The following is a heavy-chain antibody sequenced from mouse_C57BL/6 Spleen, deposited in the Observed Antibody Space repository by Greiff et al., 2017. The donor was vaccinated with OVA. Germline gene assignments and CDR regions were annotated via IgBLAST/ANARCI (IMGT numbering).Heavy chain of an antibody. V-gene: IGHV1-18*01. J-gene: IGHJ4*01. CDR2: INPNNGGT. D-gene: IGHD1-1*01. Sequence: VQLQQSGPELVKPGASVKIPCKASGYTFTDYNMDWVKQSHGKSLEWIGDINPNNGGTIYNQKFKGKATLTVDKSSSTAYMELRSLTSEDTAVYYCAREVYGREAMDYWGQGTSVTVSS. CDR1: GYTFTDYN. CDR3: AREVYGREAMDY.